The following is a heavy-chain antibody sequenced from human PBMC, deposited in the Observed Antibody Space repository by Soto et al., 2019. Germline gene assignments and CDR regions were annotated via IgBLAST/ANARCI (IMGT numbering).Heavy chain of an antibody. D-gene: IGHD3-22*01. J-gene: IGHJ3*02. CDR2: IYYSGST. V-gene: IGHV4-59*01. CDR1: GDSIRSYY. CDR3: ARGLISGYYLYDAFDI. Sequence: PSETLSLTCTVPGDSIRSYYWRWMGKPPGKGLEWIGYIYYSGSTNYNPSLKSRVTISVDTSKNQFSLKLSSVTAADTAVYYCARGLISGYYLYDAFDIWGQGTMVTVS.